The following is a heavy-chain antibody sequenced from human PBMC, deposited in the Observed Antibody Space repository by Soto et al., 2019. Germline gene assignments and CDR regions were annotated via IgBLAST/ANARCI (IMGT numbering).Heavy chain of an antibody. V-gene: IGHV3-23*01. CDR2: ISPSAGTT. CDR3: SKDRRTGTTRWFYDY. CDR1: GFIFRNYA. J-gene: IGHJ4*01. D-gene: IGHD1-7*01. Sequence: PVGSLGLTCAGSGFIFRNYAMSWVRQAPGKGLEWVSGISPSAGTTYYEDSVKGRFTISRDNSKNTLYLQLNSLRAEDPAIYFCSKDRRTGTTRWFYDYWRHGTRVTVS.